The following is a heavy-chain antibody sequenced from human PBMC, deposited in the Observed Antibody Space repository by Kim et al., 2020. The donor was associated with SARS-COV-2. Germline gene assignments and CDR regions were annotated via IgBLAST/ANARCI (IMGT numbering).Heavy chain of an antibody. CDR2: TSPSNGNS. CDR3: ARWGKTKLTLLDS. J-gene: IGHJ4*02. Sequence: ASVKVSCKASGYTFTNYGISWVRLAAGQGLEWLAWTSPSNGNSKYAQKVRDRVTLTTDTSTTTVHLDLRDLTSDDTAVYYCARWGKTKLTLLDSWGQGTHLTVSS. V-gene: IGHV1-18*01. CDR1: GYTFTNYG. D-gene: IGHD1-7*01.